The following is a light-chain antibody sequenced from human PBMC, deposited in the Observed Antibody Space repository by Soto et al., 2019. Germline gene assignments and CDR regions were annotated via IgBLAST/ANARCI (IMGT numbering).Light chain of an antibody. V-gene: IGLV2-14*01. Sequence: QSVLTQPASVSGSPGQTITISCTGTSSDLAIYNYVSWYQQQPGKAPKLMIYQVTNRPSEVSNRFSGSSSGTTASLPSSGLQAEDGADYYRSSYPDSSHYVFGTGSQGHRP. J-gene: IGLJ1*01. CDR2: QVT. CDR1: SSDLAIYNY. CDR3: SSYPDSSHYV.